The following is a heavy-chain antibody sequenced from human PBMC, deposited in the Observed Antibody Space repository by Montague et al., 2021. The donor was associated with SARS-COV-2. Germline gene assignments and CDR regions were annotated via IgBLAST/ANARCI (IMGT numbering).Heavy chain of an antibody. D-gene: IGHD3-22*01. J-gene: IGHJ4*02. CDR2: INHRGTS. Sequence: SETLSLTCAVYGGSFSDYYWSWIRQPPGKGLEWIGEINHRGTSKYNPSLKSRVSISLDTSKNQFSLYLSSVTAADTAVYYCARVRQHFNMIVVVMTGGECYFDYWGQGTLVTVSS. CDR3: ARVRQHFNMIVVVMTGGECYFDY. V-gene: IGHV4-34*01. CDR1: GGSFSDYY.